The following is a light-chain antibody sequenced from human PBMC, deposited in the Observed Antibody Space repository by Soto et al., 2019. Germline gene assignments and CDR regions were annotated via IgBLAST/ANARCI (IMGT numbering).Light chain of an antibody. J-gene: IGKJ3*01. Sequence: DFQVTQSPSTLSASVGDSVTISCRASQIISNWLAWYQQKPGKAPKLLIYKASTLESGVPSRFSGSGSGTDFTLTISSLQPDDFATYYCQPYNTFLLTFGPGTRVDIK. CDR1: QIISNW. CDR2: KAS. CDR3: QPYNTFLLT. V-gene: IGKV1-5*03.